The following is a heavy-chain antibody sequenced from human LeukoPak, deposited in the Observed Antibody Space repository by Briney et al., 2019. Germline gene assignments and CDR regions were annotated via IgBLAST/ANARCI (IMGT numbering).Heavy chain of an antibody. D-gene: IGHD2-15*01. CDR1: EFTLSRYT. J-gene: IGHJ4*02. CDR3: ARGGGTFAS. Sequence: PGGSVRLSCAAWEFTLSRYTMNCVRQARGKGVEWVSSISSSRNYISYADSVKGRFTISRDNDKNSLYLQMTRLRAEDTAVYYCARGGGTFASWGQGTLVPVS. CDR2: ISSSRNYI. V-gene: IGHV3-21*01.